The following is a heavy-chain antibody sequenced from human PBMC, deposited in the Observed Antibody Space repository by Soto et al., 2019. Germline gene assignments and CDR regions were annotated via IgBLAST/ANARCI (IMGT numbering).Heavy chain of an antibody. CDR2: ISAYNGNT. J-gene: IGHJ4*02. CDR3: ARAAAPLRFLEWLSHYFDP. D-gene: IGHD3-3*01. V-gene: IGHV1-18*01. CDR1: GYTFTSYG. Sequence: VKVSCKASGYTFTSYGISWVRQAPGQGLEWMGWISAYNGNTNYAQKLQGRVTMTTDTSTSTAYMELRSLRSDDTAVYYCARAAAPLRFLEWLSHYFDPWGQGTLVTVSS.